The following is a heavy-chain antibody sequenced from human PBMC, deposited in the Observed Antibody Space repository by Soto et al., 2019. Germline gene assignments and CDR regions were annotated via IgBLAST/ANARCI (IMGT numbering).Heavy chain of an antibody. Sequence: QGQLVQSGGEVKKSGASVKVSCKASGYTFSRYGISWVRQAPGQGLEWMGWISGYNGDTNYAQKFQGRGTMTIDTSTTTAYMELRSLTSDDTAVYYCAKNGQPPYYYYGLDVWGQGTTVTVSS. D-gene: IGHD2-8*01. V-gene: IGHV1-18*01. CDR3: AKNGQPPYYYYGLDV. CDR2: ISGYNGDT. CDR1: GYTFSRYG. J-gene: IGHJ6*02.